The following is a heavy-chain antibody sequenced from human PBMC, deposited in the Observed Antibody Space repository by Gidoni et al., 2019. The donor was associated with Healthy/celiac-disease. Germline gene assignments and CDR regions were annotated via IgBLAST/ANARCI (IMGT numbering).Heavy chain of an antibody. CDR2: IWYDGSNK. J-gene: IGHJ4*02. CDR1: GFTCSSYG. CDR3: ARARGDSNYFDY. D-gene: IGHD2-21*02. V-gene: IGHV3-33*01. Sequence: QVQMVECGRGVVQPGRSLIPHCAASGFTCSSYGMHWVRQAPGKGREWVAVIWYDGSNKDYADAVKGRFTISRDNSKNTLYLQMNSLRAEDTAVYYCARARGDSNYFDYWGQGTLVTVSS.